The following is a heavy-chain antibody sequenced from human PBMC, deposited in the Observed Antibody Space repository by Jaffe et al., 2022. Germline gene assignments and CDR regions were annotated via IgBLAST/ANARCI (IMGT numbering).Heavy chain of an antibody. V-gene: IGHV3-73*02. CDR3: TRPAVYYDILTGYSDNWFDP. Sequence: EVQLVESGGGLVQPGGSLKLSCAASGFTFSGSAMHWVRQASGKGLEWVGRIRSKANSYATAYAASVKGRFTISRDDSKNTAYLQMNSLKTEDTAVYYCTRPAVYYDILTGYSDNWFDPWGQGTLVTVSS. CDR1: GFTFSGSA. CDR2: IRSKANSYAT. D-gene: IGHD3-9*01. J-gene: IGHJ5*02.